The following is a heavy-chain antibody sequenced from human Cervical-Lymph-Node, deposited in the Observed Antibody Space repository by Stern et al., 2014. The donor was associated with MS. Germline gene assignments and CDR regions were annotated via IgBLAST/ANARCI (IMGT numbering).Heavy chain of an antibody. V-gene: IGHV3-66*01. CDR1: GSTVNSNY. Sequence: EVQLVESGGPLVQPGGSLRLSCAASGSTVNSNYMTWVRQAPGKGLEWVSIFYSGISTYYAESVKGRFSFSIDNSKNTLYLQMNNLRVEDTAMYYCTREMAARRLDPWGKGTLGIVAA. CDR3: TREMAARRLDP. CDR2: FYSGIST. J-gene: IGHJ5*02. D-gene: IGHD5-24*01.